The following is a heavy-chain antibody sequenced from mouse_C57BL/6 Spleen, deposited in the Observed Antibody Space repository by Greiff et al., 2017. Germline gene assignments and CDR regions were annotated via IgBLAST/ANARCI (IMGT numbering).Heavy chain of an antibody. D-gene: IGHD2-4*01. J-gene: IGHJ3*01. V-gene: IGHV1-26*01. Sequence: VQLQQSGPELVKPGASVKISCKASGYTFTDYYMNWVKQSHGKSLEWIGDINPNNGGTSYNQKFKGKATLTVDKSSSTAYMELRSLTSEDSAVYYCARDDYGAYWGQGTLVTVSA. CDR2: INPNNGGT. CDR1: GYTFTDYY. CDR3: ARDDYGAY.